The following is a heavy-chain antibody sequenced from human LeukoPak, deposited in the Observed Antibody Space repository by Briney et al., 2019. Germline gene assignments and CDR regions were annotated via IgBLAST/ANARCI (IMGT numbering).Heavy chain of an antibody. CDR1: GFTFSSYS. J-gene: IGHJ4*02. CDR2: ISSSSSYI. CDR3: ARLYDGAEQWRVGREDFDY. V-gene: IGHV3-21*01. Sequence: SGGSLRLSCAASGFTFSSYSMNWVRQAPGKGLEWVSSISSSSSYIYCADSVKGRFTISRDNAKNSLYLQMNSLRAEDTAVYYCARLYDGAEQWRVGREDFDYWGQGTLVTVSS. D-gene: IGHD6-19*01.